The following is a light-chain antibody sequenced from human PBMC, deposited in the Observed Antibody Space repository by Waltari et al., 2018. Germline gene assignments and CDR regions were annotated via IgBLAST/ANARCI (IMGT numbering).Light chain of an antibody. V-gene: IGKV3-20*01. CDR3: QHYVRLPVT. Sequence: EIVLTQSPGTLSLSPGERATLSCWASQSVGGTLAWYQQKPGQATRLLIYGASSRATGIPDRFSGSGSGTVFSLSISRLEPEDAAVYYCQHYVRLPVTFGQGTKVEIK. CDR2: GAS. CDR1: QSVGGT. J-gene: IGKJ1*01.